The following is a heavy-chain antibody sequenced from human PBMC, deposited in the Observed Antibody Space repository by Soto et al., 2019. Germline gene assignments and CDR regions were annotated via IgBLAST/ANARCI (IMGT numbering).Heavy chain of an antibody. D-gene: IGHD3-22*01. CDR2: IVPMFSTP. Sequence: SVKVSCKASGDTFISYAFSWVRQAPGQGLEWMGEIVPMFSTPKYAQRFQGRVTITADKSTTTVYMELSSLTSEDTAIYYCARGRTGYYYDSGGYHYFDFWGQGTLVIVSS. CDR1: GDTFISYA. J-gene: IGHJ4*02. CDR3: ARGRTGYYYDSGGYHYFDF. V-gene: IGHV1-69*06.